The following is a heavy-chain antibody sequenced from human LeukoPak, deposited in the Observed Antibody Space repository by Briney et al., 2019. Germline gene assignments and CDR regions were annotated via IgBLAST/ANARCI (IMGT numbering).Heavy chain of an antibody. V-gene: IGHV3-30*02. J-gene: IGHJ4*02. D-gene: IGHD6-19*01. CDR3: ARDRTAGDY. Sequence: QAGGSLRLSCAASGFTFSSYGMYWVRQAPGKGLEWVAFIRYDGSNKYYADSVKGRFTISRDNAKNSLYLQMNSLRAEDTAVYYCARDRTAGDYWGQGSLVTVSS. CDR2: IRYDGSNK. CDR1: GFTFSSYG.